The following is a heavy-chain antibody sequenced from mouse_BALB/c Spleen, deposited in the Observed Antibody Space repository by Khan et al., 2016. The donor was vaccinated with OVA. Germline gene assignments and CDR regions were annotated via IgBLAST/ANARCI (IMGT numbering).Heavy chain of an antibody. D-gene: IGHD4-1*01. CDR3: ARAGWDVFAY. J-gene: IGHJ3*01. V-gene: IGHV1-77*01. Sequence: QVQLQQSGPELVKPGASVKMSCKASGYTFTDYVMNWVKQRTGQGLEWIGQIYPGSDSTYYNEKFKGKATLTADRSSSTAYMQLSSRTSADSAFYFCARAGWDVFAYWGQGTLVTVSA. CDR2: IYPGSDST. CDR1: GYTFTDYV.